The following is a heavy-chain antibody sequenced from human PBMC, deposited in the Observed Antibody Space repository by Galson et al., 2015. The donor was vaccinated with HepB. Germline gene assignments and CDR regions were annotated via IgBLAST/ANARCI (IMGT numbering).Heavy chain of an antibody. CDR1: GFTFSSYW. CDR3: ARDGGQYSGYDPHPYYYYGMDV. Sequence: SLRLSCAASGFTFSSYWMSWVRQAPGKGPEWVANIKQDGSEKYYVDSVKGRFTISRDNAKNSLYLQMNSLRAEDTAVYYCARDGGQYSGYDPHPYYYYGMDVWGQGTTVTVSS. D-gene: IGHD5-12*01. V-gene: IGHV3-7*03. CDR2: IKQDGSEK. J-gene: IGHJ6*02.